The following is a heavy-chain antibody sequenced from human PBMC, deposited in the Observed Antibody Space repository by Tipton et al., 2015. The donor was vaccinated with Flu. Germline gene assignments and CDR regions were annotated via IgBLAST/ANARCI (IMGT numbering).Heavy chain of an antibody. V-gene: IGHV3-74*01. D-gene: IGHD2-21*01. Sequence: AVSGFSFSSFWMHWVRQAPGKGLVWVSRIDTDDSTTTYADSVKGRFTISRDSAQNTLYLQMNSLRAEDTAVYYCTRAFTVWDAFDIWGLGTMVTVSS. CDR2: IDTDDSTT. J-gene: IGHJ3*02. CDR3: TRAFTVWDAFDI. CDR1: GFSFSSFW.